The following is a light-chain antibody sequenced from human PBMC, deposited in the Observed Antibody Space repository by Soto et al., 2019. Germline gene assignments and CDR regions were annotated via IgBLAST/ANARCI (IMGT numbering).Light chain of an antibody. Sequence: QSALTQPASVSGSPGQSITISCTGTSSDIGAYNFVSWSQQHPGKAPKLMLYDVNIRPSGVSNRFSGSKSGNTASLTISGLQAEDEADYYCTSWTTSTTMIFGGGTKVTVL. CDR1: SSDIGAYNF. J-gene: IGLJ2*01. CDR2: DVN. CDR3: TSWTTSTTMI. V-gene: IGLV2-14*03.